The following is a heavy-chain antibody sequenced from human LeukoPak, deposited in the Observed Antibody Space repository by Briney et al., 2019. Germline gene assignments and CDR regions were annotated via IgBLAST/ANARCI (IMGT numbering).Heavy chain of an antibody. D-gene: IGHD3-9*01. CDR1: GYTFTGYY. Sequence: ASVKVSCKASGYTFTGYYMHWVRQAPGQGLEWMGWINPNSGSTNYAQKFQGRVTMTRDTSISTAYMELSRLRSDDTAVYYCARANYDILTGYYPFDYWGQGTLVTVSS. CDR2: INPNSGST. CDR3: ARANYDILTGYYPFDY. V-gene: IGHV1-2*02. J-gene: IGHJ4*02.